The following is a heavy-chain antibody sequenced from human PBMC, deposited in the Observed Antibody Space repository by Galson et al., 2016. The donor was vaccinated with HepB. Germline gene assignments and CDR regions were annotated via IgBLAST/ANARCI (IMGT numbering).Heavy chain of an antibody. CDR3: ARTMWVQVTLDN. J-gene: IGHJ4*02. Sequence: PALVKPTQTLTLTCTFSGFSLNTRGMGVGWIRQPPGKALEWLALIYWDDDKRFSPSLKNRLTITKDTSKNQVVLTVANMNPVDTGTYFCARTMWVQVTLDNWGQGTLVTVSS. D-gene: IGHD1-1*01. CDR2: IYWDDDK. CDR1: GFSLNTRGMG. V-gene: IGHV2-5*02.